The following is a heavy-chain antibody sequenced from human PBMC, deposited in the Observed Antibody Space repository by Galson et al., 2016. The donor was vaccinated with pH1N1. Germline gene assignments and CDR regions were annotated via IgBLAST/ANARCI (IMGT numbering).Heavy chain of an antibody. J-gene: IGHJ5*02. V-gene: IGHV4-61*02. CDR2: IYSSGRT. D-gene: IGHD3-10*01. CDR3: ARGGEEILSFGEPHNWFDP. Sequence: TLYLTCTVSGGSISSTDYYWNWIRQPAGKGLEWLGRIYSSGRTNYHTPPNTRVTMSVDTSTNQFSLKMTPVTAADTAVYYCARGGEEILSFGEPHNWFDPWGQGTLVTVSS. CDR1: GGSISSTDYY.